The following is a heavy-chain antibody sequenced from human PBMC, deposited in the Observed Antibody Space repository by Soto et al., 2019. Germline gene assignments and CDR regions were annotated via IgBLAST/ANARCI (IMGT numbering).Heavy chain of an antibody. Sequence: GASVKVSCKASGYSFTGYYIHWVRRAPGQGLEWMGWINPYSGVTNYAQKFQGRVTMTRDTSITTAYMELSSLRSDDTAIYYCARDPGDIVVVVAKKENDVWGQGTMVTVSS. CDR3: ARDPGDIVVVVAKKENDV. CDR2: INPYSGVT. CDR1: GYSFTGYY. D-gene: IGHD2-15*01. V-gene: IGHV1-2*02. J-gene: IGHJ6*02.